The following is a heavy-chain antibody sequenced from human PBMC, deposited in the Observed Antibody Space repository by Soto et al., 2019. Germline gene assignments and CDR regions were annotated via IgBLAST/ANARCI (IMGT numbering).Heavy chain of an antibody. D-gene: IGHD5-12*01. CDR1: GFNFNTYA. V-gene: IGHV3-48*02. J-gene: IGHJ3*01. CDR2: ISGGGSII. CDR3: ARDSGGHTGYYVDGLDV. Sequence: KLVEAGGGLAHPGGSLRLTCVASGFNFNTYAMNWVRQAPGKGLEWVSYISGGGSIINYADSVKGRFTISRDATKNSLSLQTDSLRDEDTALYFCARDSGGHTGYYVDGLDVWGQGTVVTVSS.